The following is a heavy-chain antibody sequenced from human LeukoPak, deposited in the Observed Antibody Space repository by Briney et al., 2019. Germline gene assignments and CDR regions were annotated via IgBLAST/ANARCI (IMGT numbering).Heavy chain of an antibody. CDR1: GFTFSSSW. Sequence: PGGSLRLSCAASGFTFSSSWMTWVRQAPGKGLEWVASINQDGGEIHYVDSVKGRFTISRDNAKNSLYLQMNSLRAEDTAVYYCATQHTLWSPLDCWGQGTLVTVSS. J-gene: IGHJ4*02. CDR3: ATQHTLWSPLDC. V-gene: IGHV3-7*01. D-gene: IGHD3-10*01. CDR2: INQDGGEI.